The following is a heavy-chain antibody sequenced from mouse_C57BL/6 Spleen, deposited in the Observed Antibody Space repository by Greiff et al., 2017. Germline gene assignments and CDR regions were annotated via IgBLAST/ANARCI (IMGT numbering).Heavy chain of an antibody. D-gene: IGHD1-1*01. J-gene: IGHJ2*01. CDR1: GYTFTSYW. CDR3: ASDYGSSYKGFDY. V-gene: IGHV1-52*01. Sequence: QVQLKEPGAELVRPGSSVKLSCKASGYTFTSYWMHWVKQRPIQGLEWIGNIDPSDSETHYNQKFKDKATLTVDKSYSTAYMQRSSLTSEDSAVYYCASDYGSSYKGFDYWGQGTTLTVSS. CDR2: IDPSDSET.